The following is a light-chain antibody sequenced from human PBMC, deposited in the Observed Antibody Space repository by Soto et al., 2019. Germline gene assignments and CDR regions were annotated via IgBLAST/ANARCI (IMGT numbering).Light chain of an antibody. V-gene: IGKV1-5*03. J-gene: IGKJ1*01. Sequence: DIQMTQSPSTLSGSVGDRVTITCRASQTISSWLAWYQQKPGKAPKLLIYKASTLKSGVPSRLSGSGSGTEFTLTISSLQPDDFATYYCQQYNSYRTFGQGTKVDI. CDR1: QTISSW. CDR3: QQYNSYRT. CDR2: KAS.